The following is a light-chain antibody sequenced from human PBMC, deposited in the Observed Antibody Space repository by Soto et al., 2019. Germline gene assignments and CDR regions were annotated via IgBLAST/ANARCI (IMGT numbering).Light chain of an antibody. J-gene: IGKJ1*01. CDR2: GAT. CDR1: QSVSRSY. CDR3: QQYNNWPRT. Sequence: EIVLTQSPGTLSLSPGERATLSCRGSQSVSRSYLAWYQQKPGQAPRLLIHGATTRATGIPARFSGSGSGTEFTLTISSLQSEDFAVYYCQQYNNWPRTFGQGTKVGIK. V-gene: IGKV3-15*01.